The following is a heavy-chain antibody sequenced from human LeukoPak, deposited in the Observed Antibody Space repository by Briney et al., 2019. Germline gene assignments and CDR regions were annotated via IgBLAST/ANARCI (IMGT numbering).Heavy chain of an antibody. J-gene: IGHJ4*02. Sequence: ASVKVSCKASGYTFTSYGISWVRQAPGQGLEWMGWISAYNGNTNYAQKLQGRVTMTTDTSTSTAYMELRSLGSDDTAVYYCARDSEDIVVVPAAMCSYWGQGTLVTVSS. CDR1: GYTFTSYG. V-gene: IGHV1-18*01. CDR3: ARDSEDIVVVPAAMCSY. CDR2: ISAYNGNT. D-gene: IGHD2-2*01.